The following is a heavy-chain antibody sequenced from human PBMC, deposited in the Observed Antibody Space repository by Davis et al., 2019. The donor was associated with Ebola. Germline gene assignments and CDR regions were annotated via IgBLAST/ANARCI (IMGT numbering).Heavy chain of an antibody. D-gene: IGHD5-18*01. CDR1: EFTFSSYW. CDR2: ITSSPYI. V-gene: IGHV3-69-1*01. CDR3: ATLDTPMAC. J-gene: IGHJ4*02. Sequence: GESLKISCAASEFTFSSYWMHWVRQAPGKGLEWVSSITSSPYIYYADSVKGRFTISRDYAKNSLYLQMNSLRADDTAVYYCATLDTPMACWGQGTLVTVSS.